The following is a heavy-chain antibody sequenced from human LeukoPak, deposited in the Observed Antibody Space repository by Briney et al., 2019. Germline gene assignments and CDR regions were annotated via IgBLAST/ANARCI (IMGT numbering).Heavy chain of an antibody. V-gene: IGHV4-31*03. CDR2: MSYSGSP. J-gene: IGHJ4*02. Sequence: SEALSLTCSVSGGSISSGGYYWSWIRHHPGKGLEWIGYMSYSGSPYYDPSLRSRASISVDMSKNQFSLKLSSVTAADTAVYYCARGKEGYFDYWGQGTLVTVSS. CDR1: GGSISSGGYY. CDR3: ARGKEGYFDY. D-gene: IGHD4-23*01.